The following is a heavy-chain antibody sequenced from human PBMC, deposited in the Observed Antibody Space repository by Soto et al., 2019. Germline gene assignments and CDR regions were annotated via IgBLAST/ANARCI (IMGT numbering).Heavy chain of an antibody. CDR1: GFTFSSYG. CDR2: IWYDGSNK. D-gene: IGHD1-26*01. Sequence: GGSLRLSCAASGFTFSSYGMHWVRQAPGKGLEWVAVIWYDGSNKYYADSVKGRFTISRDNSKNTLYLQMNSLRAEDTAVYYCARDRELIVGATSAFDIWGKGTTVTVSS. V-gene: IGHV3-33*01. J-gene: IGHJ3*02. CDR3: ARDRELIVGATSAFDI.